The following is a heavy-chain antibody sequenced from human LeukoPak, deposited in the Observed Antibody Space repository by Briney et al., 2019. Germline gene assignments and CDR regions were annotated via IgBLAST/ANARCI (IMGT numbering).Heavy chain of an antibody. CDR3: AKGLSESIYDALDS. V-gene: IGHV3-23*01. CDR1: GFTFSTYV. Sequence: PGGSLRLSCAASGFTFSTYVMNWVRQAPGKGLEWVSHISTGDSTYYPDSVKGRFTVSRDRSKNTLYLQMNSLRADDTAVYYCAKGLSESIYDALDSWGPGTLVTVSS. CDR2: ISTGDST. J-gene: IGHJ4*02. D-gene: IGHD1-26*01.